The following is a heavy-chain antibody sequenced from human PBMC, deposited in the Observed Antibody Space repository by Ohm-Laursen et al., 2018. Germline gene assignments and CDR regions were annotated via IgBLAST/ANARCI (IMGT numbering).Heavy chain of an antibody. D-gene: IGHD6-19*01. Sequence: SDTLSLTCSVSGGSVSTYYWNWIRQPAGKGLEWIGRIYTSGSTNYNPSLKSRVTISVDTSKNQFSLKLSSVTAADTAVYYCARHSSGWDDHFDYWGQGTLVTVSS. J-gene: IGHJ4*02. CDR3: ARHSSGWDDHFDY. CDR2: IYTSGST. V-gene: IGHV4-4*07. CDR1: GGSVSTYY.